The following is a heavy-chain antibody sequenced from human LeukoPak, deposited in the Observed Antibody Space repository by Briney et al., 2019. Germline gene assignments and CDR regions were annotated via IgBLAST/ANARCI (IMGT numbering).Heavy chain of an antibody. D-gene: IGHD5-18*01. Sequence: ASVKVSCKASGYTFIGYYMHWVRQAPRQGLEWMGWINPNSGGTNYAQKFQGRVTMTRDTSISTAYMELSRLRSDDTAVYYCARGPALYSYGYHFDYWGQGTLVTVSS. CDR3: ARGPALYSYGYHFDY. V-gene: IGHV1-2*02. J-gene: IGHJ4*02. CDR2: INPNSGGT. CDR1: GYTFIGYY.